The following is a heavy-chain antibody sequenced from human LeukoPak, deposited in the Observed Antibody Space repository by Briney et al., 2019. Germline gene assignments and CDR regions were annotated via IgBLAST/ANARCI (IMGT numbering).Heavy chain of an antibody. D-gene: IGHD3-22*01. Sequence: SETLSLTCTVSGGSISSSGYYWGWIRQPPGKGLEWIGSIYYSGSTYYNPSLKSRVTISVDTSKNQFSLKLSSVTAADTAVYFCARGPYSYDSSGAFDIWGQGTMVTVSS. J-gene: IGHJ3*02. V-gene: IGHV4-39*07. CDR2: IYYSGST. CDR3: ARGPYSYDSSGAFDI. CDR1: GGSISSSGYY.